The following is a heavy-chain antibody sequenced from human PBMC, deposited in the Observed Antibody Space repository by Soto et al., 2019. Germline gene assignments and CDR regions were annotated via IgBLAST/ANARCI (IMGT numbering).Heavy chain of an antibody. Sequence: GGSLRLTCTDSGFTFSSYAMHWVRQAPGKGLEWVAVISYDGSNKYYADSVKGRFTISRDNSKNTLYLQMNSLRAEDTAVYYCARKVDAFDIWGQGTMVTVSS. CDR1: GFTFSSYA. V-gene: IGHV3-30-3*01. CDR2: ISYDGSNK. J-gene: IGHJ3*02. CDR3: ARKVDAFDI.